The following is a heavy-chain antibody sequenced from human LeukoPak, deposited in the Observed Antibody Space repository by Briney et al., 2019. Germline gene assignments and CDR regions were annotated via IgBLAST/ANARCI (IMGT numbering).Heavy chain of an antibody. CDR1: RGTFSSYG. J-gene: IGHJ4*02. CDR3: ARSTVGGITLAY. V-gene: IGHV1-69*13. CDR2: IIPIFGTA. D-gene: IGHD1-26*01. Sequence: ASVKVSCKASRGTFSSYGISWVRQAPGQGLEWMGGIIPIFGTADYAQKFQGRVTITADQSTSTAYMELSSLRSEDTAVYYCARSTVGGITLAYWGQGTLVTVSS.